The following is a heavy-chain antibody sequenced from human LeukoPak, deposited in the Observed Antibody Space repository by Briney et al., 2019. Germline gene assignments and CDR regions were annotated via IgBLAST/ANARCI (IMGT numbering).Heavy chain of an antibody. V-gene: IGHV4-39*01. D-gene: IGHD1-1*01. Sequence: SETVSLTCNVSGGSVSSSSYSWGWVRQPPGKGLEWIGSRYHSGSTYHNPSLRSRVTMSVDMSKNQFSLKLSSVTAADTAVYYCARHWNLLYYFDYWGQGTLVTVSS. CDR1: GGSVSSSSYS. CDR2: RYHSGST. J-gene: IGHJ4*02. CDR3: ARHWNLLYYFDY.